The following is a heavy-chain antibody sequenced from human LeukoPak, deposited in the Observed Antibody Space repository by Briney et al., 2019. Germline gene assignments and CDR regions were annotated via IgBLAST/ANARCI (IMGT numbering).Heavy chain of an antibody. V-gene: IGHV4-34*01. J-gene: IGHJ4*02. CDR2: INHSGST. CDR3: ARERLTIFGVVIDY. Sequence: SETLSLTCAVYGGSFSGYYWSWIRQPPGKGLEWIGEINHSGSTNYNPSLKSRVTISVDTSKNQFSLKLSSVTAADTAVYYCARERLTIFGVVIDYWGQGTLVTVSS. CDR1: GGSFSGYY. D-gene: IGHD3-3*01.